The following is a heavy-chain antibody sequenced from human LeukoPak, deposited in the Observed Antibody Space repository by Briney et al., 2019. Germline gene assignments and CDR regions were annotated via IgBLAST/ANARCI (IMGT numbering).Heavy chain of an antibody. CDR1: GYNFASYW. CDR2: IYPGDSDT. CDR3: ARRPAYTKSWFY. Sequence: GESLKISCKGSGYNFASYWIGWVRQMPGKGLEFMGIIYPGDSDTKYSPSFQGQVTISADKSINTAYLQWSSLEASDTAIYYCARRPAYTKSWFYWGQGTLVTVSS. D-gene: IGHD6-13*01. V-gene: IGHV5-51*01. J-gene: IGHJ4*02.